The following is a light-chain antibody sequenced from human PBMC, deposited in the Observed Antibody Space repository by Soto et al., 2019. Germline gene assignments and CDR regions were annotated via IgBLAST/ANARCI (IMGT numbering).Light chain of an antibody. V-gene: IGLV4-69*01. CDR3: QTWGTGWV. J-gene: IGLJ3*02. CDR1: SGHSSYA. CDR2: LNSDGSH. Sequence: QSVLTQSPSASASLGASVKLTCTLSSGHSSYAIAWHQQQPEKGPRYLMKLNSDGSHSKGDGIPDRFSGSRSGAERYLTISSLQSEDEADYYCQTWGTGWVFGGGTKLTVL.